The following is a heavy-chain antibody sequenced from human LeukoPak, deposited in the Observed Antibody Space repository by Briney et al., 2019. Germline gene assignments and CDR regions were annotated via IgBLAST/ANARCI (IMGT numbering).Heavy chain of an antibody. CDR3: TRLGDYDGQRYYYYMDV. Sequence: GGSLRLSCAASGFTFSSYAMSWVRQAPGKGLEWVSAISGSGGSTYYADSVKGRFTISRDDSKNTAYLQMKSLKTEDTAVYYCTRLGDYDGQRYYYYMDVWGKGTTVTISS. D-gene: IGHD4-23*01. V-gene: IGHV3-23*01. CDR2: ISGSGGST. CDR1: GFTFSSYA. J-gene: IGHJ6*03.